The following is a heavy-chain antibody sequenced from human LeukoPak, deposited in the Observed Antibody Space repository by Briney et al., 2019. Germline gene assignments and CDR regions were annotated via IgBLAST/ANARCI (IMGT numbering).Heavy chain of an antibody. Sequence: GGSLRLSCAASGFTFDDYGMSWVCQAPGKGLEWVSSINWNGGSTGYADSVKGQFTISRDNAKNSLYLQMNSLRAEDTALYHCARGTYYTGASYYFDSWGQGTQVTVSS. CDR2: INWNGGST. V-gene: IGHV3-20*01. CDR3: ARGTYYTGASYYFDS. J-gene: IGHJ4*02. CDR1: GFTFDDYG. D-gene: IGHD3-3*01.